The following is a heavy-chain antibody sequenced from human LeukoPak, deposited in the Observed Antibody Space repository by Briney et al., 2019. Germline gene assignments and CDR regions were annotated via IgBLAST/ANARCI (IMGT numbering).Heavy chain of an antibody. CDR2: IHTSGST. CDR3: ARVWNRGWLDP. CDR1: GGSISSGDYY. J-gene: IGHJ5*02. Sequence: SETLSLTCTVSGGSISSGDYYWTWIRQPAGKGMEWIGRIHTSGSTNYKPSLQSRVTIAIDTSKNQFSLKLSSVTAADTAVYYCARVWNRGWLDPWGQGTLVTVSS. V-gene: IGHV4-61*02. D-gene: IGHD7-27*01.